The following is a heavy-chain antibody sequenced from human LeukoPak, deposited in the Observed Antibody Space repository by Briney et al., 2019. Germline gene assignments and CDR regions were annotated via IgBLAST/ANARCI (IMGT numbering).Heavy chain of an antibody. CDR1: GGSISSYY. Sequence: PSETLSLTCTVSGGSISSYYWSWIRQPPGKGLEWIGYIYYSGSTNYNPSLKSRVTISVDTSKNQFSLKLSSVTAADTAVYYCARGVTVTTTSYNWFDPWGQGTLVTVSS. J-gene: IGHJ5*02. D-gene: IGHD4-17*01. CDR3: ARGVTVTTTSYNWFDP. CDR2: IYYSGST. V-gene: IGHV4-59*12.